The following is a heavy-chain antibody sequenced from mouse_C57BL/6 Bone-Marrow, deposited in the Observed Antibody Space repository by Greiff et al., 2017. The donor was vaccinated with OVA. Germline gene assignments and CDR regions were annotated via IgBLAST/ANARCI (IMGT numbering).Heavy chain of an antibody. CDR2: IDPENGDT. J-gene: IGHJ4*01. Sequence: EVHLVESGAELVRPGASVKLSCTASGFNIKDDYMHWVKQRPEQGLEWIGWIDPENGDTEYASKFQGKATITADTSSNTAYLQLSSLTSEDTAVYYCTTVVAAVDYWGQGTSVTVSS. CDR3: TTVVAAVDY. D-gene: IGHD1-1*01. CDR1: GFNIKDDY. V-gene: IGHV14-4*01.